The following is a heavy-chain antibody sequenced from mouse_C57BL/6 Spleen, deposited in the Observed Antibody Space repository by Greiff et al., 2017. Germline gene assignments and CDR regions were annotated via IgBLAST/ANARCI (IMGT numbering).Heavy chain of an antibody. CDR2: IYPGDGDT. V-gene: IGHV1-82*01. CDR1: GYAFSSPW. Sequence: QVQLKESGPELVKPGASVKISCKASGYAFSSPWMNWVKQRPGKGLEWIGRIYPGDGDTNCNGKFKGRATLTADKSYSTAYMQLSSLTSEDSAVYFCAREGGYFDYWGQGTTRTVSS. J-gene: IGHJ2*01. CDR3: AREGGYFDY.